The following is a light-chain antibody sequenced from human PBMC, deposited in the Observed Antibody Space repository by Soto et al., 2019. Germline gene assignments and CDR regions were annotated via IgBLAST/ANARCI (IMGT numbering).Light chain of an antibody. J-gene: IGKJ4*01. CDR2: GAS. V-gene: IGKV3-15*01. CDR3: QQLRMFPST. Sequence: EIVFTQSPCTLALSPGERATLSCRASQSVSSYLAWYQQKPGQAPRLLIYGASTRATGIPARFSGSGSGTDFALTITSLQAEDFATYYCQQLRMFPSTFGGGTKVDI. CDR1: QSVSSY.